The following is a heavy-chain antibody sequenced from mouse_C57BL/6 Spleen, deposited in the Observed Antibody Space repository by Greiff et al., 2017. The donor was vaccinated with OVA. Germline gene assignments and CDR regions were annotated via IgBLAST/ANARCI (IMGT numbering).Heavy chain of an antibody. Sequence: QVQLQQPGAELVKPGASVKLSCKASGYTFTSYWMQWVKQRPGQGLEWIGEIDPSDSYTNYNQKFKGKATLTVDTSSSTAYMQLSSLTSGDSAVYYFSRSYSNGGAMDYWGQGTSVTVSS. V-gene: IGHV1-50*01. J-gene: IGHJ4*01. CDR1: GYTFTSYW. CDR3: SRSYSNGGAMDY. D-gene: IGHD2-5*01. CDR2: IDPSDSYT.